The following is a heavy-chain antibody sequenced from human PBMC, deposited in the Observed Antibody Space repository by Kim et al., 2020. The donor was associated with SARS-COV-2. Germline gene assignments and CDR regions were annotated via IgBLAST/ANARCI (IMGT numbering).Heavy chain of an antibody. D-gene: IGHD5-12*01. CDR3: ARGLRASRAPNGYNR. Sequence: SETLSLTCAVYGGSFSGYYWSWIRQPPGKGLEWIGEINHSGSTNYNPSLKSRVTISVDTSKNQFSLKLSSVTAADTAVYYCARGLRASRAPNGYNRWGQGTLVTVSS. CDR2: INHSGST. CDR1: GGSFSGYY. J-gene: IGHJ4*02. V-gene: IGHV4-34*01.